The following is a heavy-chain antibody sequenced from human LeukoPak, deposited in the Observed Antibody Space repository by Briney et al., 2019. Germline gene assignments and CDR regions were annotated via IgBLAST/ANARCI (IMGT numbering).Heavy chain of an antibody. V-gene: IGHV1-69*13. J-gene: IGHJ5*02. CDR2: IIPIFGTA. D-gene: IGHD2-15*01. Sequence: SVEVSCKASGGAFSSYAISWVRQAPGQGLEWMGGIIPIFGTANYAQKFQGRVTITADESTSTAYMELSSLRSEDTAVYYCARGKSGYCSGGSCFYNWFDPWGQGTLVTVSS. CDR1: GGAFSSYA. CDR3: ARGKSGYCSGGSCFYNWFDP.